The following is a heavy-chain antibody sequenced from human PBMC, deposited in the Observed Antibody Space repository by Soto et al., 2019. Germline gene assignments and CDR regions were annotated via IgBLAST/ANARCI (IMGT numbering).Heavy chain of an antibody. D-gene: IGHD5-18*01. CDR1: GFTFTDYY. V-gene: IGHV3-11*01. J-gene: IGHJ5*02. CDR2: ISGSTSTI. CDR3: ARGEDTTMVTKFDP. Sequence: PGGSLRLSCAASGFTFTDYYMNWIRQAPGKRLEWVSQISGSTSTINYADSVKGRFTISRDNAKNSVYLQMNSLRAEDTAVYYCARGEDTTMVTKFDPWGQGILVTVSS.